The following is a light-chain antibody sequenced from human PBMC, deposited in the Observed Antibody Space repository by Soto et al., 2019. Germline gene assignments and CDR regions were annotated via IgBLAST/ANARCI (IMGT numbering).Light chain of an antibody. CDR1: SSNIGNNY. J-gene: IGLJ2*01. CDR2: DND. CDR3: ATWDSSLSAVV. V-gene: IGLV1-51*01. Sequence: QSVLTQPPSVSAAPGQKVTISCSGASSNIGNNYVSWYQQAPGTAPKLLIYDNDERPSGIPDRFSGSKSGTSATLGITGLQTGDEADYYCATWDSSLSAVVFGGGTKLTVL.